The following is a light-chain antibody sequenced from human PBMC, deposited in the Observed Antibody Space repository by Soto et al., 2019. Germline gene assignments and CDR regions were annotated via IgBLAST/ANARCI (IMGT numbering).Light chain of an antibody. CDR2: DAS. CDR1: QSVGSY. J-gene: IGKJ3*01. CDR3: QQRSNWPLFT. V-gene: IGKV3-11*01. Sequence: EVVLTQSPATLSLSPVGRATLSCRASQSVGSYLAWYQQKPGQAPRLLISDASNRAAGIPARFSGSGSGTDFTLTISSLEPEDFAVYYCQQRSNWPLFTFGPGTKVDIK.